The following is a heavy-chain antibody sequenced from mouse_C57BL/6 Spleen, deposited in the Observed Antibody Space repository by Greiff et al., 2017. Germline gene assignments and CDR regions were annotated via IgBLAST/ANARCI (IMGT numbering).Heavy chain of an antibody. CDR2: IYPGSGST. D-gene: IGHD2-13*01. CDR1: GYTFTSYW. V-gene: IGHV1-55*01. CDR3: ARSDYRYYYAMDY. J-gene: IGHJ4*01. Sequence: QVQLQQSGAELVKPGASVKMSCKASGYTFTSYWITWVKQRPGQGLEWIGDIYPGSGSTNYNEKFKSKATLTVDTSSSTAYMQLSSLTSEDSAVYYCARSDYRYYYAMDYWGQGTSVTVSS.